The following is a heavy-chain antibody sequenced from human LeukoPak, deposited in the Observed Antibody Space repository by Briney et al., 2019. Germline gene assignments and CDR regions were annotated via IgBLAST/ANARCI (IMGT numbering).Heavy chain of an antibody. D-gene: IGHD1-20*01. CDR3: AKGYDVGFNWRSGGYGMDV. Sequence: ASVKVSCKASGYTFTSYYMHWVRQAPGQRLEWMGIINPSGGSTTYAQKFQGRVTITRNTSISTAYMELSSLRAEDTAVYYCAKGYDVGFNWRSGGYGMDVWGQGTTVIVSS. J-gene: IGHJ6*02. CDR1: GYTFTSYY. CDR2: INPSGGST. V-gene: IGHV1-46*01.